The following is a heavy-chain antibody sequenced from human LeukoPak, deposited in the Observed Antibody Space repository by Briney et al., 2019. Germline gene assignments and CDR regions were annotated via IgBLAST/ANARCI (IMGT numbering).Heavy chain of an antibody. J-gene: IGHJ2*01. V-gene: IGHV3-33*01. CDR1: GFTFSSYG. CDR2: IWYDGSNK. CDR3: ARDGDYGDHWYFDL. Sequence: GGSLRLSCAASGFTFSSYGTHWVRQAPGKGLEWVAVIWYDGSNKYYADSVKGRFTISRDNSKNTLYLQMNSLRAEDTAVYYCARDGDYGDHWYFDLWGRGTLVTVSS. D-gene: IGHD4-17*01.